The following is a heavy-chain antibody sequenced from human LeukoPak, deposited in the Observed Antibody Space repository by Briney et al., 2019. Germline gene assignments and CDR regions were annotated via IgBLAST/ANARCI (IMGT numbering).Heavy chain of an antibody. CDR3: ARDILGATGVGAFDM. Sequence: GGSLRLSCAASGFTFSDYYMSWIRQAPGQGLQWVSYIASGGSTIYGADSVKGRFTISRDNAKNSLYLQMNSLRAEDTAVYYCARDILGATGVGAFDMWGQGTMVTVSS. J-gene: IGHJ3*02. V-gene: IGHV3-11*04. D-gene: IGHD1-26*01. CDR1: GFTFSDYY. CDR2: IASGGSTI.